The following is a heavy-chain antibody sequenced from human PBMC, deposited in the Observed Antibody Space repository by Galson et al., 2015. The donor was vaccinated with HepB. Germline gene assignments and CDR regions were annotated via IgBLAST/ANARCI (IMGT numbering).Heavy chain of an antibody. Sequence: SLRLSCAASGFTFSTFAMGWVRQAPGTGLGWVSTLHNDGVTTHIADSVRGRFTISRDNSKNTLFLQMNSLGVEDTALYYCAKFRGMDIGEYQFDHWGQGTLVTVSS. CDR2: LHNDGVTT. J-gene: IGHJ4*02. CDR1: GFTFSTFA. D-gene: IGHD2-2*03. CDR3: AKFRGMDIGEYQFDH. V-gene: IGHV3-23*05.